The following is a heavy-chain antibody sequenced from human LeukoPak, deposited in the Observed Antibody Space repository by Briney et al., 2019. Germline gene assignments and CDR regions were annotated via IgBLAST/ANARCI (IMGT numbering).Heavy chain of an antibody. CDR2: IYHSGST. CDR1: GGSISSGGYS. J-gene: IGHJ3*02. V-gene: IGHV4-30-2*01. CDR3: ARDRRSDDAFDI. D-gene: IGHD6-6*01. Sequence: SETLSLTCAVSGGSISSGGYSWSWIRQPPGKGLEWIGYIYHSGSTYYNPSLKSRVTISVDTSKNQFSLKLSSVTAADTAVYYCARDRRSDDAFDIWGQGTMVTVSS.